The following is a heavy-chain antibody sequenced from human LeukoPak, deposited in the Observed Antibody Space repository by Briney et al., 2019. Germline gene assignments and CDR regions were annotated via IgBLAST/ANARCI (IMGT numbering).Heavy chain of an antibody. CDR3: ARDDYDSSGSYFDY. CDR1: GYTFTSYG. D-gene: IGHD3-22*01. V-gene: IGHV1-18*01. Sequence: GASVKVSCKASGYTFTSYGISWVRQAPGQGLEWMGWISAYNGNTNYAQKLQGRVTMTTDTSTSTAYMELRSLRSDDTVVYYCARDDYDSSGSYFDYWGQGTLVTVSS. J-gene: IGHJ4*02. CDR2: ISAYNGNT.